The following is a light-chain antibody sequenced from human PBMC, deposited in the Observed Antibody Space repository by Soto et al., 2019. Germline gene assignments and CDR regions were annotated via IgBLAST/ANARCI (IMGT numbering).Light chain of an antibody. J-gene: IGKJ1*01. V-gene: IGKV3-20*01. CDR3: QQYGCSPRT. CDR1: QSVGSNS. CDR2: GSS. Sequence: PGERATLSCRASQSVGSNSLAWYQQKPGQAPRLLIYGSSSRATGIPDRFSGSGSGTDFTLTVSRLEPEDFAVYYCQQYGCSPRTFGQGTKVEIK.